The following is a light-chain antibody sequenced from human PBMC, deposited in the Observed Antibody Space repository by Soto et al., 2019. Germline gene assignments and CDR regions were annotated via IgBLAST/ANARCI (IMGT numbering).Light chain of an antibody. CDR1: NSDVGSYNF. Sequence: QSVLTQPASVSGSPGQSITISCTRTNSDVGSYNFVSWYQQHPGKAPKVMIFEVSKRPSGVSDRFSGSKSGNTASLTISGLHAEDEADYYCCSDAGSSTYVFGTGTKVTVL. V-gene: IGLV2-23*02. CDR3: CSDAGSSTYV. J-gene: IGLJ1*01. CDR2: EVS.